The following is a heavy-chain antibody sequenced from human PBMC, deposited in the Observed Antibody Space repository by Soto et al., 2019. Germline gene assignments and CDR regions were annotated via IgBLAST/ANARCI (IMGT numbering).Heavy chain of an antibody. J-gene: IGHJ4*02. CDR3: VGDDLGVGRDY. CDR1: GFTFSSYW. V-gene: IGHV3-74*01. CDR2: IDTDGSST. D-gene: IGHD1-26*01. Sequence: EVQLVESGGGLVQPGESLRLSCAASGFTFSSYWMHWVRQAPGKGLVWVAHIDTDGSSTSYADSVKGRFTISRDNAKNTRYLQMHSARAEGMAVYYCVGDDLGVGRDYWGLGTLVTVSS.